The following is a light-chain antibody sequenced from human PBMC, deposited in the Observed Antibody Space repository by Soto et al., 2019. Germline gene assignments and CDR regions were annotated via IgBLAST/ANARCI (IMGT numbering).Light chain of an antibody. CDR1: SSDVGGYNY. J-gene: IGLJ3*02. CDR3: SSYAGSNNFVV. Sequence: QSALTQPPPASGSPGQSVTISCTGTSSDVGGYNYVSWYQQHPGKAPKIMIYEVSKRPSGVPDRFSGSKSGNTASLTVSGLQAEDEADYYCSSYAGSNNFVVFGGGTKLTVL. CDR2: EVS. V-gene: IGLV2-8*01.